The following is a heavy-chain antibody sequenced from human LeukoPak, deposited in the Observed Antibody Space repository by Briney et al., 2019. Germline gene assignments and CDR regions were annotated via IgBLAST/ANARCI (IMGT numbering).Heavy chain of an antibody. V-gene: IGHV3-23*01. D-gene: IGHD4-17*01. CDR1: GFTFSSYA. CDR2: ISGSGGST. Sequence: PGGSLRLSCAASGFTFSSYAMSWVRQAPGKGLEWVSAISGSGGSTYYADSVKGRFTISRDNSKNTLYLQMNSLRAEDTAVYYCAKRDYGDYTGRGGFDYWGQGTLVTVSS. J-gene: IGHJ4*02. CDR3: AKRDYGDYTGRGGFDY.